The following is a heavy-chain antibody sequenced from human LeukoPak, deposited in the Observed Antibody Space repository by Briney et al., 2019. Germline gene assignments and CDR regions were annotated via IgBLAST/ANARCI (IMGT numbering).Heavy chain of an antibody. Sequence: GASVKVSCKASGYTFTGYYMHWVRQAPGQGLEWMGWINPNSGGTNYAQKFQGRVTMTRDTSISTAYMELSRLRSDDTAVYYCARGALGYCSSTSCPGEYNWFDPWGQGTLVTVSS. CDR2: INPNSGGT. D-gene: IGHD2-2*01. CDR1: GYTFTGYY. J-gene: IGHJ5*02. V-gene: IGHV1-2*02. CDR3: ARGALGYCSSTSCPGEYNWFDP.